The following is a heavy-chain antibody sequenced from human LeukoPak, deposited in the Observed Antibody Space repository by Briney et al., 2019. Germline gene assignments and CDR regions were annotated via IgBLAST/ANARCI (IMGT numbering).Heavy chain of an antibody. CDR1: GGSISSGGYY. V-gene: IGHV4-61*08. D-gene: IGHD3-16*02. CDR3: ARGSLTSYYFDY. Sequence: SETLSLTCTVSGGSISSGGYYWSWIRQHPGKGLEWIGYIYTSGSTTYNPSLKSRVTISVDTSKNQFSLKLSSVTAADTAVYYCARGSLTSYYFDYWGQGTLVTVSS. CDR2: IYTSGST. J-gene: IGHJ4*02.